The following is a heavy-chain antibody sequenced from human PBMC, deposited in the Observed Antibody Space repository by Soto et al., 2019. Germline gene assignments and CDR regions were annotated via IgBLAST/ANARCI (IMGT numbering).Heavy chain of an antibody. CDR3: AADRGYSYGYFDY. Sequence: SETLSLTCTVSGGSISSGGYYWSWIRQHPGKGLEWIGYIYYSGSTYYNPSLKSRVTISVDTSKNQFSLKLSSVTAADTAIYYCAADRGYSYGYFDYWGQGTLVTVSS. CDR2: IYYSGST. CDR1: GGSISSGGYY. V-gene: IGHV4-31*03. J-gene: IGHJ4*02. D-gene: IGHD5-18*01.